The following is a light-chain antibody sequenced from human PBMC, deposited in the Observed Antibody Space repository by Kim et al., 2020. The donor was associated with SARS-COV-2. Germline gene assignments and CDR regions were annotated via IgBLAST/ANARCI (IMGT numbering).Light chain of an antibody. CDR3: QSYDSSLNAV. CDR2: ANS. V-gene: IGLV1-40*01. CDR1: HSTIWTGHD. J-gene: IGLJ2*01. Sequence: GQTVTLTCTGSHSTIWTGHDVHWYQQFPGTAPKLLIFANSNRPSGVPDRFAASKSGTSASLAITGLQAEDEADYYCQSYDSSLNAVFGGGTQLTVL.